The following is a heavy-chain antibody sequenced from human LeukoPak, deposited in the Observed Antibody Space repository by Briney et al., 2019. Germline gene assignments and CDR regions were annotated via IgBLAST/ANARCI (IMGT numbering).Heavy chain of an antibody. CDR1: GFTFSSYS. Sequence: VGSLRLSCAASGFTFSSYSMNWVRQAPGKGLEWVSYISSSSSTIYYADSVKGRFTISRDNAKNSLYLQMNSLRAEDTAVYYCARSLVIPWVTEGYFDYWGQGTLVTVSS. D-gene: IGHD2/OR15-2a*01. CDR2: ISSSSSTI. J-gene: IGHJ4*02. V-gene: IGHV3-48*01. CDR3: ARSLVIPWVTEGYFDY.